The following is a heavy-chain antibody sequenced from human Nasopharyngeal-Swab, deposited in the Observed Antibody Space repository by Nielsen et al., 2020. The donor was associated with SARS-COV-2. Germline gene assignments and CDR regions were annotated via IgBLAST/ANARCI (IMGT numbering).Heavy chain of an antibody. CDR3: ARRDTGGMDV. CDR1: GFTFSSYS. D-gene: IGHD5-18*01. Sequence: GESLKISCAASGFTFSSYSMNWVRQAPGKGLEWVSYISSSSSTIYYADSVKGRFTISRDNAKNSLYLQMNSLRDEDTAVYYCARRDTGGMDVWGQGTLVTVSS. CDR2: ISSSSSTI. J-gene: IGHJ4*02. V-gene: IGHV3-48*02.